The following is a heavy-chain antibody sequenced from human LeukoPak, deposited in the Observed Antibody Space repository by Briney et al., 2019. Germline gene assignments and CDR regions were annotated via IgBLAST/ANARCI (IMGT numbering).Heavy chain of an antibody. CDR1: GFTFSSYA. V-gene: IGHV3-30-3*01. J-gene: IGHJ4*02. CDR2: ISYDGSNE. CDR3: ARASRGGTMIVVLILPDY. Sequence: PGGSPRLSCAASGFTFSSYAMHWVRQAPGKGLEWVAVISYDGSNEFYADSVKGRFTISRDNSKNTLYLQMNSLRAEDTAVYYCARASRGGTMIVVLILPDYWGQGTLVTVSS. D-gene: IGHD3-22*01.